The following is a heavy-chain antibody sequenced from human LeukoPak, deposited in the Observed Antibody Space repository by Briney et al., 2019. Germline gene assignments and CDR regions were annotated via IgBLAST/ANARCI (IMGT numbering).Heavy chain of an antibody. Sequence: GGSLRLSCAASGFTFGGHWMSWVRQAPGKGLEWVANIKKDGSEKYYVDSVKGRFTISRDNAENSLFLQMNSLRAEDTAVYYCARYCCGSGTGFDPWGQGTLVTVSS. V-gene: IGHV3-7*04. J-gene: IGHJ5*02. CDR3: ARYCCGSGTGFDP. CDR1: GFTFGGHW. D-gene: IGHD3-10*01. CDR2: IKKDGSEK.